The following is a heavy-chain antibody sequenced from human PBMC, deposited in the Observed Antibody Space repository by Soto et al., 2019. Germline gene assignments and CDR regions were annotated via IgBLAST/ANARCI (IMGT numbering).Heavy chain of an antibody. J-gene: IGHJ6*03. CDR3: ARGVDYDFWSGYYMDV. CDR1: GLTFGGYG. V-gene: IGHV3-33*01. D-gene: IGHD3-3*01. CDR2: IWYDGSNK. Sequence: PWGSLRLSCAAFGLTFGGYGVHRVRQAPGKGLEWVAVIWYDGSNKYYADSVKGRFTISRDNSKNTLYLQMNSLRAEDTAVYYCARGVDYDFWSGYYMDVWGKGTTVTVSS.